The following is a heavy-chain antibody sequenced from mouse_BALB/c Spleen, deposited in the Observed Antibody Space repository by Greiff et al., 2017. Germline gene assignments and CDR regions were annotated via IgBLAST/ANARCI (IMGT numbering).Heavy chain of an antibody. J-gene: IGHJ3*01. CDR1: GYSITSDYA. CDR2: ISYSGST. CDR3: ARGAYYGNYGLFAY. D-gene: IGHD2-10*01. V-gene: IGHV3-2*02. Sequence: EVKLMESGPGLVKPSQSLSLTCTVTGYSITSDYAWNWIRQFPGNKLEWMGYISYSGSTSYNPSLKSRISITRDTSKNQFFLQLNSVTTEDTATYYCARGAYYGNYGLFAYWGQGTLVTVSA.